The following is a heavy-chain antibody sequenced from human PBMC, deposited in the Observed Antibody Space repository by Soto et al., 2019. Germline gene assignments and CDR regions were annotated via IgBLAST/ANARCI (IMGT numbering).Heavy chain of an antibody. CDR3: ARRQAGGVAFDI. CDR2: ISGSGGST. D-gene: IGHD6-25*01. J-gene: IGHJ3*02. Sequence: GGSLRLSCAASGFTFSSYAMSRVRQAPGKGLEWVSAISGSGGSTYYADSVKGRFTISRDNSKNTLYLQMNSLRAEDTAVYYCARRQAGGVAFDIWGQGTMVTVSS. CDR1: GFTFSSYA. V-gene: IGHV3-23*01.